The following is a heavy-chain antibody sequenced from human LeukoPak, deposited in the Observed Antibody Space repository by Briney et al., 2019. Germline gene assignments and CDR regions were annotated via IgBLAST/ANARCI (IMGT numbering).Heavy chain of an antibody. D-gene: IGHD1-20*01. J-gene: IGHJ6*03. CDR1: GGTFSSYA. Sequence: ASVKVSCKASGGTFSSYAISWVRQAPGQGLEWMGGIIPIFGTANYAQKFQGRVTITTDESTSTAYMELSSLRSEDTAVYYCARDITTRDYYYYYMDVWGKGTTVTVSS. CDR2: IIPIFGTA. CDR3: ARDITTRDYYYYYMDV. V-gene: IGHV1-69*05.